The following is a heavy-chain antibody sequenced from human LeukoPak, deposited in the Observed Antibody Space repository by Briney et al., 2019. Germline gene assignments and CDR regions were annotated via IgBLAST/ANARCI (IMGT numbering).Heavy chain of an antibody. CDR1: GFTFSIYW. Sequence: GGSLRLSCEASGFTFSIYWMSWVRQAPGKGLEWVANIKHDGSEKYYVDSVKGRFTISRDNAENTLYLQMNSLRAEDTAVYYCARDGGQLSRHWGQGTLVTVSS. CDR3: ARDGGQLSRH. J-gene: IGHJ4*02. CDR2: IKHDGSEK. V-gene: IGHV3-7*03. D-gene: IGHD6-13*01.